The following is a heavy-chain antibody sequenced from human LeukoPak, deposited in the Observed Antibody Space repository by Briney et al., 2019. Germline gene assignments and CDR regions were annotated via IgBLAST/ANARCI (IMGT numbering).Heavy chain of an antibody. CDR2: INPNSGGT. CDR3: ARGQIDHGPGSYYVAYDY. CDR1: GYTFTGYY. Sequence: ASVKVSCKASGYTFTGYYMHWVRQAPGQGLEWMGWINPNSGGTNYAQKFQGWVTMTRDTSISTAYMELSRLRSDDTAVYYCARGQIDHGPGSYYVAYDYWGQGTLVTVSS. D-gene: IGHD3-10*01. V-gene: IGHV1-2*04. J-gene: IGHJ4*02.